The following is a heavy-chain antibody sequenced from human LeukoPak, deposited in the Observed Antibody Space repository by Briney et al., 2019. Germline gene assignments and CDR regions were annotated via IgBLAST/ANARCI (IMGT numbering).Heavy chain of an antibody. CDR2: IYYGGST. CDR1: GGSISSYY. CDR3: ARHSPGYGDYVPYYYYAMDV. D-gene: IGHD4-17*01. J-gene: IGHJ6*02. Sequence: SETLSLTCTVSGGSISSYYWSWIRQPPGKGLEWIGYIYYGGSTNYNPSLKSRVTISVDTSKNQFSLKLSSVTAADTAVYYCARHSPGYGDYVPYYYYAMDVWGQGTTVTVSS. V-gene: IGHV4-59*08.